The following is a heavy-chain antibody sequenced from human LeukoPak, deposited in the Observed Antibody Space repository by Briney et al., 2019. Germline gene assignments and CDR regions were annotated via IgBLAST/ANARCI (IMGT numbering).Heavy chain of an antibody. CDR1: GFTFSSYG. D-gene: IGHD6-13*01. CDR3: AKPFSSGYSSSWFAPNYFDY. Sequence: PGGSLRLSCAASGFTFSSYGMHWVRQAPGKGLEWVVVISYDGSNIYYVDSVRGRFTISRDNSKNTLYLQMNSLRAEDTAVYYCAKPFSSGYSSSWFAPNYFDYWGQGTLVTVSS. J-gene: IGHJ4*02. V-gene: IGHV3-30*18. CDR2: ISYDGSNI.